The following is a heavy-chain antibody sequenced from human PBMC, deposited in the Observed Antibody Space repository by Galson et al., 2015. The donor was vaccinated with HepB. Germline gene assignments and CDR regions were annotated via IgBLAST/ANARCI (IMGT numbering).Heavy chain of an antibody. CDR3: ARALEPHGAFDI. CDR2: ISSSSSYI. V-gene: IGHV3-21*01. Sequence: SLRLSCAASGFTFSSYSMNWVRQAPGKGLEWVSSISSSSSYIYYADSVKGRFTISRDNAKNSLYLQMNSLRAEDTAVYYCARALEPHGAFDIWGQGTMVTVSS. D-gene: IGHD1-14*01. J-gene: IGHJ3*02. CDR1: GFTFSSYS.